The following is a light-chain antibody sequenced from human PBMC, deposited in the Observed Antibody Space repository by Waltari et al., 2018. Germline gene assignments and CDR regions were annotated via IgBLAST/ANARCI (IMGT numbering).Light chain of an antibody. J-gene: IGKJ4*01. CDR3: QQRSNWPPLT. CDR2: EAS. CDR1: QSVSSY. V-gene: IGKV3-11*01. Sequence: EIVLTQSPATLSLSPGERATLSCRASQSVSSYLAWYQQKPGQAPRLLIYEASNSATGIPARFSGSGSGTDFTLTISSLEPEDFAVYYCQQRSNWPPLTFGGGTKVEIK.